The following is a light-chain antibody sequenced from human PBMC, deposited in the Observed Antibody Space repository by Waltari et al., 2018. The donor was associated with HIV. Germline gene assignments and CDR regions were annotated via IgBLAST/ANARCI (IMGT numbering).Light chain of an antibody. Sequence: QSALTQPPSASGSPGQSVTISCAGTSSEIGLYNFVSWYQHHPGKAPKLMISEVSRRPSGVPDLVSGSKSGNTASLTVSGLQAEDEAAYYCCSYAGNNYVLFGGGTKLTVL. V-gene: IGLV2-8*01. CDR1: SSEIGLYNF. CDR3: CSYAGNNYVL. J-gene: IGLJ2*01. CDR2: EVS.